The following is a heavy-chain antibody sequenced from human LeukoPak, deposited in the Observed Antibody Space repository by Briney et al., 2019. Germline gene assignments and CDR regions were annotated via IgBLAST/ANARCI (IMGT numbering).Heavy chain of an antibody. CDR2: ISFGGSDK. V-gene: IGHV3-30*18. CDR1: GFTFSSYG. D-gene: IGHD5-18*01. J-gene: IGHJ4*02. Sequence: PGGSLRLSCAASGFTFSSYGMHWVRQAPGKGLEWVAVISFGGSDKYYADSVKGRFTISRDNSKNTLYLQMNSLRAEDTAVYYCAKDQRWLDHFDYWGQGTLVTVSS. CDR3: AKDQRWLDHFDY.